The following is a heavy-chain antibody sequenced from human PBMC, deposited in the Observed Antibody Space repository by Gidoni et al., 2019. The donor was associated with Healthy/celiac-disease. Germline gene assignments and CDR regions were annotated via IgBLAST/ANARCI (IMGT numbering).Heavy chain of an antibody. CDR1: GYTFPSYD. CDR2: MNPNSGNT. CDR3: ARGVDCSSTSCYRGYYYYYMDV. Sequence: QVQLVQSGAEVKKPGASVKVSCKASGYTFPSYDIHWVRQATGQGLEWMGWMNPNSGNTGYAQKFQGRVTMTRNTSISTAYMELSSLRSEDTAVYYCARGVDCSSTSCYRGYYYYYMDVWGKGTTVTVSS. V-gene: IGHV1-8*01. D-gene: IGHD2-2*02. J-gene: IGHJ6*03.